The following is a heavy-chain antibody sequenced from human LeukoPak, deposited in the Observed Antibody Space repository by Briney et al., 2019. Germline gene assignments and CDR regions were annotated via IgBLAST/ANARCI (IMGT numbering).Heavy chain of an antibody. V-gene: IGHV4-59*01. CDR1: GGPIRSDH. CDR2: MPYSGRT. D-gene: IGHD3-3*02. Sequence: SETLSLTCTVSGGPIRSDHWSWIREPPGEGLEWMGYMPYSGRTVYNPCLRNRVTISVATSKHQFSLKVRSVTTADTAFYYCARYRSSHASLSWGIGISENSPPFDYWGPGTLLTVSS. J-gene: IGHJ4*02. CDR3: ARYRSSHASLSWGIGISENSPPFDY.